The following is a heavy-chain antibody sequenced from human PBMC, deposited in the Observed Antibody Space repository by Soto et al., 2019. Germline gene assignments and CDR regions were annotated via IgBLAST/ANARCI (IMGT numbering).Heavy chain of an antibody. CDR3: TTDSSSAYYYYYGMDV. CDR1: GFTFSNAW. J-gene: IGHJ6*02. D-gene: IGHD2-15*01. Sequence: EVQLVESGGGLVKPGGSPRLSCAASGFTFSNAWMSWVRQAPGKGLEWVGRIKSKTDGGTTDYAAPVKGRFTISRDDSKNTLYLQMNSLKTEDTAVYYCTTDSSSAYYYYYGMDVWGQGTTVTVSS. V-gene: IGHV3-15*01. CDR2: IKSKTDGGTT.